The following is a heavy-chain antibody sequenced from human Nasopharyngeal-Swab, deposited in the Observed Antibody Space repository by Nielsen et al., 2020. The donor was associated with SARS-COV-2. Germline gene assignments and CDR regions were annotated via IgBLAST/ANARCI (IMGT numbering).Heavy chain of an antibody. J-gene: IGHJ4*02. CDR2: IKQDGSEK. V-gene: IGHV3-7*02. Sequence: GGSWRPPFAPSGFPFSSYWMSWFRQAPGKGLEWVANIKQDGSEKYYVDSVKGRFTISRDNAKNSLYLQMNSLRAEDTAVYYCARGSSSLDYWGQGTLVTVSS. CDR3: ARGSSSLDY. D-gene: IGHD6-13*01. CDR1: GFPFSSYW.